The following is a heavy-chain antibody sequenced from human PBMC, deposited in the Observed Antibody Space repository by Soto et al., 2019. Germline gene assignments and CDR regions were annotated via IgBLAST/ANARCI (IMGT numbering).Heavy chain of an antibody. CDR2: ISGGGHNT. Sequence: PGGSLRLSCAASGFTFTNYPMSWVRQAPGKGLEWVSAISGGGHNTYYADSVKGRFTISRDSSKNTLYLQMNSLTAEDTVVYYCAKHSSAWFYIDYWGQGTLVTVSS. J-gene: IGHJ4*02. CDR3: AKHSSAWFYIDY. D-gene: IGHD6-13*01. V-gene: IGHV3-23*01. CDR1: GFTFTNYP.